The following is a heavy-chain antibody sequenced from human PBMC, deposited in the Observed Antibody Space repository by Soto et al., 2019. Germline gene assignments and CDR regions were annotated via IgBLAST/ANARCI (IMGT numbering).Heavy chain of an antibody. CDR3: VRDLLGSGGHFDY. J-gene: IGHJ4*02. V-gene: IGHV3-33*01. Sequence: GGSLRLSCAASGFIFSSFGMHWVRQAPGEGLEWVAHIWYDGSNTYYADSVKGRFTISRDNSRNTVYLQMNSLRAEDTAVYHCVRDLLGSGGHFDYWGQGTPVTVSS. D-gene: IGHD7-27*01. CDR1: GFIFSSFG. CDR2: IWYDGSNT.